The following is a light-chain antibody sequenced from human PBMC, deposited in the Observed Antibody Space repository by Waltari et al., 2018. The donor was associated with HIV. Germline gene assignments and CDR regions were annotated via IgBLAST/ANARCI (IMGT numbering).Light chain of an antibody. CDR2: DES. CDR1: NLQSNS. J-gene: IGLJ2*01. V-gene: IGLV3-21*04. Sequence: SYVLTQPPSVSVAPGKTASITCAGTNLQSNSVHWYLQKAGQAPVLVIFDESDRRAGIPERFSGSKSGNTATLTISRVEAGDEADYYCHMWDTTRVLFGGGTKLTVL. CDR3: HMWDTTRVL.